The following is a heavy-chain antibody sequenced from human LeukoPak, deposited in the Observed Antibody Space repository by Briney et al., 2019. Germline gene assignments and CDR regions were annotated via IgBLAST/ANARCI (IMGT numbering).Heavy chain of an antibody. CDR3: GTRHSSGREDD. V-gene: IGHV4-39*01. Sequence: SETLSLTCTVSGGSLSSTTSYWGWIRQPPGKGLEWIGSIYYSGSTYSNPSLESRVTISVDTSKNQFSLNLSSVTAADTAVYYSGTRHSSGREDDWGQGTLVTVSS. J-gene: IGHJ4*02. CDR2: IYYSGST. D-gene: IGHD6-19*01. CDR1: GGSLSSTTSY.